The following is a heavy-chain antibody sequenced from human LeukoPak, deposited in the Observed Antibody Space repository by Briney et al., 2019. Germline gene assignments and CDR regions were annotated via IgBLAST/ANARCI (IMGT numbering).Heavy chain of an antibody. CDR3: ARDIRYYYDSSGYYQNYYYGMDV. V-gene: IGHV1-69*13. D-gene: IGHD3-22*01. CDR1: GGTFSSYA. J-gene: IGHJ6*02. Sequence: SVKVSCKASGGTFSSYAISWVRQAPGQGLEWMGGIIPIFGTANYAQKFQGRVTITADESTSTAYMELSSLRSEDTAVYYCARDIRYYYDSSGYYQNYYYGMDVWGQGTTVTVSS. CDR2: IIPIFGTA.